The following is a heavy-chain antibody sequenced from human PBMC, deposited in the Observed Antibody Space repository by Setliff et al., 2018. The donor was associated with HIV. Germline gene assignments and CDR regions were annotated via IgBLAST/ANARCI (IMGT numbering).Heavy chain of an antibody. CDR2: INHSGST. J-gene: IGHJ4*02. D-gene: IGHD6-13*01. CDR1: GGSSSGYY. CDR3: ARQSTVAAAGFDF. Sequence: SETLSLTCAVYGGSSSGYYWSWIRQPPGKGLEWIGEINHSGSTNYNPSLKSRVTISVDTSKNQFSLKLDSGTAADTAIYYCARQSTVAAAGFDFWGQGTLVTVSS. V-gene: IGHV4-34*01.